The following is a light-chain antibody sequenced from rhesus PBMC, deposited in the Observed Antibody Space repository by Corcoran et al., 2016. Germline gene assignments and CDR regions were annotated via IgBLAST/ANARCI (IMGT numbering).Light chain of an antibody. CDR1: SSDIGGYNR. V-gene: IGLV2-13*02. CDR3: SSYASRSAFI. CDR2: EVS. J-gene: IGLJ1*01. Sequence: QAALTQSPSVSGSPGQSVTISCTGPSSDIGGYNRVSWYQQHPGKAPKLMIYEVSKRPSGVSDRFSGSKSGNTASLTISGLQAEDEADYYCSSYASRSAFIFGAGTRLTVL.